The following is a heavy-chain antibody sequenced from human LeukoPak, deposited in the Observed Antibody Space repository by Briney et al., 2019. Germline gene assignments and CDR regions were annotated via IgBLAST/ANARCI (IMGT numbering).Heavy chain of an antibody. V-gene: IGHV3-74*01. J-gene: IGHJ4*02. Sequence: PGGSLRLSCAASGFTFSSYWMHWVRQAPGKGLMWVSRINNDGRGTVYADSVEGRFTISRDNAKNTVYLQMNSRRADDTAVYYCVRGLLGPDYWGQGTQVTVSS. CDR2: INNDGRGT. CDR3: VRGLLGPDY. CDR1: GFTFSSYW. D-gene: IGHD7-27*01.